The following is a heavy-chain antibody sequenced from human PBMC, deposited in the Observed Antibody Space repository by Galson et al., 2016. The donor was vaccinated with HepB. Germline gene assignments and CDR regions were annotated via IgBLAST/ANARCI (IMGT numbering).Heavy chain of an antibody. J-gene: IGHJ3*01. D-gene: IGHD3-22*01. CDR3: ARDFTYQDSSYWYDAFDV. Sequence: SLRLSCAASGFTFSNFWMTWVRQAPGKGLEWVANIKGDGSKQNYVGPVKGPFTISRDNASNSLYLQTDSLRAEDTALYFCARDFTYQDSSYWYDAFDVWGQGTMVTVSS. CDR1: GFTFSNFW. CDR2: IKGDGSKQ. V-gene: IGHV3-7*03.